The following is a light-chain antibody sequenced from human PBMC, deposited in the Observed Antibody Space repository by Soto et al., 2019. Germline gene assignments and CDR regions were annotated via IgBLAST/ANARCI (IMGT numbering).Light chain of an antibody. CDR3: QQYLDWPRT. CDR1: QSVRSTY. Sequence: EIVLTQSAGTLSLSPGEGATLAWGASQSVRSTYLAWYQQKHGQAPRLLIYGASSRATGVPDRFSGSGYGTVFNLTISSLQSDDFAVYYCQQYLDWPRTFGQGTKVDIK. J-gene: IGKJ1*01. CDR2: GAS. V-gene: IGKV3-20*01.